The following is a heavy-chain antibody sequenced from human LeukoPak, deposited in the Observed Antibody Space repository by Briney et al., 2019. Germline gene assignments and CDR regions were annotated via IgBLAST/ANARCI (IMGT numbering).Heavy chain of an antibody. J-gene: IGHJ4*02. Sequence: GASVKVSCKASGYTFTDYYMHWVRQAPGQGLEWMGWINTNSGGTKYAQRFQGRVTMTRDTSISTAFMDLSRLGSDDTAVYYCATDIEDYDSTFANWGQGTLVTVSS. V-gene: IGHV1-2*02. CDR2: INTNSGGT. CDR3: ATDIEDYDSTFAN. CDR1: GYTFTDYY. D-gene: IGHD3-22*01.